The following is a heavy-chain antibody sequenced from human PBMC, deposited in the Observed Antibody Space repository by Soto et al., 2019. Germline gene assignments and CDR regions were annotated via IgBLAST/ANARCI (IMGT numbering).Heavy chain of an antibody. D-gene: IGHD2-15*01. CDR2: IIPIFGTA. J-gene: IGHJ6*02. CDR1: GGTFSSYA. V-gene: IGHV1-69*13. CDR3: ARDRHIVVVVPATWAYGMDV. Sequence: SVKVSCKASGGTFSSYAISWVRQAPGQGLEWMGGIIPIFGTANYAQKFQGRVTITADESTSTAYMELSSLRSEDTAVYYCARDRHIVVVVPATWAYGMDVWGQGTTVTVSS.